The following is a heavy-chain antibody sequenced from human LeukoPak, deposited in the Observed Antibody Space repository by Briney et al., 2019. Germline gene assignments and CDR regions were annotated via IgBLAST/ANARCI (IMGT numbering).Heavy chain of an antibody. D-gene: IGHD6-19*01. V-gene: IGHV4-59*01. CDR2: IYYSGYT. Sequence: SETLSLTCIVSGGSISPYYWTWIRQPPGKGLEWIGYIYYSGYTDYNPSLKGGVTISVDTSKNQLSLRLGSVTAADTAVYHCARGLPGYSGGDDAFDIWGQGTMVTVSS. J-gene: IGHJ3*02. CDR1: GGSISPYY. CDR3: ARGLPGYSGGDDAFDI.